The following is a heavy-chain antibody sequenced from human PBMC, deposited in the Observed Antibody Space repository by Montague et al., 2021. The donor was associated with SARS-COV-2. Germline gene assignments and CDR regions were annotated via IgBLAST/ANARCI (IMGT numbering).Heavy chain of an antibody. Sequence: TLSLTCTVSGGSISSGGYYWSWIRQPPGKGLEWIGYIYYSGSTYYNPSLKSRVTISADTSKNQFSLKLSSVTAADTAVYYCARVSVEMATMGVYYYYGMDVWGQGTTVTVSS. CDR1: GGSISSGGYY. CDR3: ARVSVEMATMGVYYYYGMDV. CDR2: IYYSGST. J-gene: IGHJ6*02. D-gene: IGHD5-24*01. V-gene: IGHV4-31*03.